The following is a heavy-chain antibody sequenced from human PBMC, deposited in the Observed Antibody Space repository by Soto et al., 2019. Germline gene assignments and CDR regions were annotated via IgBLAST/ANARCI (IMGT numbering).Heavy chain of an antibody. J-gene: IGHJ6*02. CDR1: GGSVSSGSYY. CDR3: ARDRLAARPSGMDV. Sequence: SETLSLTCTVSGGSVSSGSYYWSWIRQPPGKGLEWIGYIYYSGSTNYNPSLKSRVTISVDTSKNQFSLKLSSVTAADTAVYYCARDRLAARPSGMDVWGQGTTVTVSS. CDR2: IYYSGST. V-gene: IGHV4-61*01. D-gene: IGHD6-6*01.